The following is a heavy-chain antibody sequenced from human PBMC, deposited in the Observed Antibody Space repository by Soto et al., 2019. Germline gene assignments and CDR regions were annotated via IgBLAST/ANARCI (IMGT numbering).Heavy chain of an antibody. J-gene: IGHJ4*02. D-gene: IGHD2-2*02. CDR2: ISYDGSNK. V-gene: IGHV3-30*18. CDR3: AKAVTSRYCSSTSCYIDY. CDR1: GFTFSSYG. Sequence: GGSLRLSCAASGFTFSSYGMHWVRQAPGKGLEWVAVISYDGSNKYYADSVKGRFTISRDNSKNTLYLQMNSLRAEDTAVYYCAKAVTSRYCSSTSCYIDYWGQGTLVTVSS.